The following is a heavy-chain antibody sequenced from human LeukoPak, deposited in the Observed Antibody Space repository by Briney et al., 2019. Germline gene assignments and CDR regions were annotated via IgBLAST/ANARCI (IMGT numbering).Heavy chain of an antibody. CDR3: ARDKGTFAFDI. D-gene: IGHD3-10*01. Sequence: GGSLRLSCAASGFTFSKYWMLWVRQAPGKGLESVSRINTDGTVTTYADSVKGRFTVSRDNSKNTVYLQMNSLRGEDTAVFYCARDKGTFAFDIWGQGTMVTVSS. CDR2: INTDGTVT. V-gene: IGHV3-74*01. J-gene: IGHJ3*02. CDR1: GFTFSKYW.